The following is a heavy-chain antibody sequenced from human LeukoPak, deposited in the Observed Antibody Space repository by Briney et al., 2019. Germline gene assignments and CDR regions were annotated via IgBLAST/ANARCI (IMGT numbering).Heavy chain of an antibody. D-gene: IGHD1/OR15-1a*01. CDR1: GFTFSSYG. CDR3: VKGSSNNDY. CDR2: ILGSGGNT. V-gene: IGHV3-23*01. Sequence: GGSLRLSCAASGFTFSSYGMHWVRQAPGKGLEWVPSILGSGGNTYYADSVKGRFTISRDNSKDTLYLQMSSLRADDTAVYYCVKGSSNNDYWGQGTLVTVSS. J-gene: IGHJ4*02.